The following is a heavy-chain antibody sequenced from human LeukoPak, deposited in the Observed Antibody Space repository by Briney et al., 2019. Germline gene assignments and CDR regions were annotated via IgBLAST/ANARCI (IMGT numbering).Heavy chain of an antibody. V-gene: IGHV3-9*01. CDR3: AKDFLGAGYSSGWYGS. CDR2: ISWNSGSI. D-gene: IGHD6-19*01. Sequence: GGSLRLSCAASGFSFDDYAMHWVRQAPGKGLEWVSGISWNSGSIGYADSVKGRFTISRDNAKNSLYLQMNSLRAEDTALCYCAKDFLGAGYSSGWYGSWGQGTLVTVSS. CDR1: GFSFDDYA. J-gene: IGHJ5*02.